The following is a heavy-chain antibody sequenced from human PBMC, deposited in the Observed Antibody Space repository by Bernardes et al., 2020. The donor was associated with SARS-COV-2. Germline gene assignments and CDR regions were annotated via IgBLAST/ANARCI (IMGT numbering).Heavy chain of an antibody. V-gene: IGHV1-24*01. CDR1: GYTLTALS. D-gene: IGHD2-2*01. J-gene: IGHJ5*02. CDR2: FDPEDGET. CDR3: VAVPAAIRWYWFDP. Sequence: ASLKVSCKVSGYTLTALSMHWVRQAPGKGLEWMGGFDPEDGETIYAQKFQGRVTMTEDTSTDTAYMELSSLRSEDTAVYYCVAVPAAIRWYWFDPWGQGTLVTVSS.